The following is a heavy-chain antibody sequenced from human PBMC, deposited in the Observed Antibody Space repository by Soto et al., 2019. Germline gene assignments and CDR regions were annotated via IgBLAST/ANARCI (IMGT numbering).Heavy chain of an antibody. J-gene: IGHJ4*02. CDR1: GFNFRAYA. D-gene: IGHD4-4*01. CDR2: ITATDGNT. Sequence: GGSLRLSCVASGFNFRAYAMGWVRQAPGKGLEWVSSITATDGNTYYADSVRGRFTISRDNSRNFLFLQMNGLRPEDSALYYCAKDEGTSSTVFDYWGQGTLVTVSS. V-gene: IGHV3-23*01. CDR3: AKDEGTSSTVFDY.